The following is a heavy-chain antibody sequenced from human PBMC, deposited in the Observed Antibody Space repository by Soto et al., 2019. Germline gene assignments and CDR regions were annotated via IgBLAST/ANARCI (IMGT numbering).Heavy chain of an antibody. CDR2: IYYSGTT. CDR3: ARREAVAGSQFDF. J-gene: IGHJ4*02. D-gene: IGHD6-19*01. V-gene: IGHV4-39*02. CDR1: GGSISSGPYF. Sequence: QLQLQESGPGLVKASETLSLTCSVSGGSISSGPYFWGWIRQSPGKGLEWIGSIYYSGTTSYSPSPKSRVTISVDTSKNHFSLKLTSVTAADTAVYYCARREAVAGSQFDFWGQGTLVTVSS.